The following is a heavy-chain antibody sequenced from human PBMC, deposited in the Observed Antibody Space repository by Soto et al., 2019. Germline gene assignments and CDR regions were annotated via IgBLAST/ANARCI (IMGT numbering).Heavy chain of an antibody. D-gene: IGHD5-18*01. Sequence: GGSLRLSCAASGFTVSSNYMSWVRQAPGKGLEWVSVIYSGGSTYYADSVKGRFTISRDNSKNTLYLQMNSLRAEDTAVYYCARGEPGYSYGAPFYWGQGTLVTVS. V-gene: IGHV3-53*01. J-gene: IGHJ4*02. CDR2: IYSGGST. CDR1: GFTVSSNY. CDR3: ARGEPGYSYGAPFY.